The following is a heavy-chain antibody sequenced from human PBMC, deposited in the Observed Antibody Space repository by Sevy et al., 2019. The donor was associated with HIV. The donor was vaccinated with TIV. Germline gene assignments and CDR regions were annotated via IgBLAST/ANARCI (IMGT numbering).Heavy chain of an antibody. J-gene: IGHJ6*02. V-gene: IGHV6-1*01. Sequence: KQSQTLSLTCAISGDSVSSNSAAWNWIRQSPSRGLEWLGRTYYRSKWYNDYAVSVKSRITINPDTSKNQFALQPNSVTPEDTAVYYCARDMGGDGYNSPVYYYYYYGMDVWGQGTTVTVSS. CDR2: TYYRSKWYN. CDR1: GDSVSSNSAA. CDR3: ARDMGGDGYNSPVYYYYYYGMDV. D-gene: IGHD2-21*01.